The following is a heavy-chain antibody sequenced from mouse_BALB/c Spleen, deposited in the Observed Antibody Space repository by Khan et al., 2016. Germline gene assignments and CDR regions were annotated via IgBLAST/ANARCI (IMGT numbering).Heavy chain of an antibody. D-gene: IGHD2-14*01. Sequence: EVQLQASGPGLVKPSQTVSLTCTVTGISITTGNYRWSWIRQFPGNKLEWIGYIYYSGTITYNPSLTSRTTITRDTSKNQFFLEMNSLTAEDTATYYCARDGGYDGYFDYWGQGTTLTVSS. CDR3: ARDGGYDGYFDY. V-gene: IGHV3-5*02. CDR2: IYYSGTI. J-gene: IGHJ2*01. CDR1: GISITTGNYR.